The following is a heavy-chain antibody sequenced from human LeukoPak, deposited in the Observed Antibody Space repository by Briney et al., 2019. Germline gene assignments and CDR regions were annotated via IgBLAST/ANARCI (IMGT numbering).Heavy chain of an antibody. CDR2: ISGSGGST. J-gene: IGHJ4*02. Sequence: GGSLRLSCAASGFTFSSYAMSWVRQAPGKGLKWVSAISGSGGSTYYADSVKGRFTISRDNSKNTLYLQMNSLRAEDTAVYYCAKDSDYDFWSGYYTGGGFDYWGQGTLVTVSS. CDR3: AKDSDYDFWSGYYTGGGFDY. CDR1: GFTFSSYA. V-gene: IGHV3-23*01. D-gene: IGHD3-3*01.